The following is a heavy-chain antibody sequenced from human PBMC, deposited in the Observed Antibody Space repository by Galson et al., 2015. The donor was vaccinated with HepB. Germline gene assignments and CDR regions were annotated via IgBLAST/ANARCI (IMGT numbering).Heavy chain of an antibody. CDR2: ISYDGSNK. D-gene: IGHD5-24*01. Sequence: SLRLSCAASGFTFSSYAMHWVRQAPGKGLEWVAVISYDGSNKYYADSVKGRFTISRDNSKNTLYLQMNSLRAEDTAVYYCAREDPHLKEHGYNGAFDIWGQGTMVTVSS. CDR1: GFTFSSYA. CDR3: AREDPHLKEHGYNGAFDI. V-gene: IGHV3-30*04. J-gene: IGHJ3*02.